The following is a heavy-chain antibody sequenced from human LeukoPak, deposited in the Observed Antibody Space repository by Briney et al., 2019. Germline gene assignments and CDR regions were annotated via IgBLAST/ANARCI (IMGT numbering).Heavy chain of an antibody. J-gene: IGHJ4*02. CDR3: ARASVLTVFDY. V-gene: IGHV1-46*01. Sequence: ASVKVSCKALGYTFTDHYFHWLRQAPGQGLEWMGIISPSGGTTSYAQKFQGRLTMTRDTSTSTVYMELSSLRSEDTAVYYCARASVLTVFDYWGQGTLVTVSS. CDR2: ISPSGGTT. D-gene: IGHD4-17*01. CDR1: GYTFTDHY.